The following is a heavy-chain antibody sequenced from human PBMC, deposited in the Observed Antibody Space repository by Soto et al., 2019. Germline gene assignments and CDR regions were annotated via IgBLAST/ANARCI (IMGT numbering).Heavy chain of an antibody. V-gene: IGHV3-23*01. CDR1: AFTFSSYA. J-gene: IGHJ4*02. Sequence: EVQLLESGGGLAQPGGSLRLSCAASAFTFSSYAMSWVRQAPGKGLEWVSAVSGSGDSTYYADSVKGRFTISRDNYKNTLYLQMNSRRAEDTAVYYCAKGRASDCPGCTQDYWGQGTLVTVSS. D-gene: IGHD2-21*02. CDR2: VSGSGDST. CDR3: AKGRASDCPGCTQDY.